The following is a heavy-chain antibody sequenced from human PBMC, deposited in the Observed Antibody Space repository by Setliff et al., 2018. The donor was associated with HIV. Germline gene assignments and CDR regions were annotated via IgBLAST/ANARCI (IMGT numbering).Heavy chain of an antibody. CDR1: GSSISNAYY. CDR3: MRGRSITIFGVAYFDF. CDR2: IYHSGST. J-gene: IGHJ4*02. V-gene: IGHV4-38-2*01. Sequence: LSLTCAVSGSSISNAYYWGWIRQPPGKGLEWIGSIYHSGSTYYNPSLKSRVTISVDMSNNQFSLKVTSVTAADTAVYYCMRGRSITIFGVAYFDFWGQGTQVTVSS. D-gene: IGHD3-3*01.